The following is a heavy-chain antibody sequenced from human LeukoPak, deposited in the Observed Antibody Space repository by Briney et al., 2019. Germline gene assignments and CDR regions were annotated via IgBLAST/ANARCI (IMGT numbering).Heavy chain of an antibody. CDR1: GGSISTYS. D-gene: IGHD4-17*01. CDR3: ARGYGDYFGIDY. CDR2: IYYRGNT. Sequence: PSETLSLTCTVSGGSISTYSWIWIRQPPGKGLEWIGYIYYRGNTNYNPSLKSRVTISVDTSKNQFSLKLSSVTAADTAVYYCARGYGDYFGIDYWGQGTLVTVSS. J-gene: IGHJ4*02. V-gene: IGHV4-59*01.